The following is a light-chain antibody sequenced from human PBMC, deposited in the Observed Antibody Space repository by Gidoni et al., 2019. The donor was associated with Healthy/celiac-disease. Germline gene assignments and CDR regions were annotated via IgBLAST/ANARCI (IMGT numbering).Light chain of an antibody. CDR3: QQYGSSPFA. V-gene: IGKV3-20*01. CDR2: GAS. CDR1: QSVSSSY. Sequence: PGTLSLSPGERATLSCRASQSVSSSYLAWYQQKPGQAPRLLIYGASSRATGIPDRFSGSGSGTDFTLTISRLGPEDFAVYYCQQYGSSPFAFGQGTKVEIK. J-gene: IGKJ1*01.